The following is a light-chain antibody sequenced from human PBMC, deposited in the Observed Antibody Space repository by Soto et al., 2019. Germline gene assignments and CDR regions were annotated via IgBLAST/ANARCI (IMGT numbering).Light chain of an antibody. CDR2: DVS. J-gene: IGLJ1*01. CDR1: SSDVGSFDS. V-gene: IGLV2-14*01. CDR3: SSFTTSSTLV. Sequence: QSVLTQPASVSGSPGQPITISCTGTSSDVGSFDSVAWYQHSPGKAPKLMIYDVSNRPSGVSSRFSGSKSGNTASLSISGLQTEDEANYYCSSFTTSSTLVFGTGTKVTVL.